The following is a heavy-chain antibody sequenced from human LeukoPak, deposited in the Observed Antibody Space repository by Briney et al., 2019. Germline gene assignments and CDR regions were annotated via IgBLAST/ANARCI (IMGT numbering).Heavy chain of an antibody. Sequence: ASVNVSCKASGYTFTVYYLHWVRQAPGQGLEWMGWINPHSGGTNYAQRFQGRVTMTRDTSISTAYMELSRLRSDDTDVYYCVRDRTKYCSSTSCPLDYWGQGTLVTVSS. CDR3: VRDRTKYCSSTSCPLDY. V-gene: IGHV1-2*02. CDR1: GYTFTVYY. D-gene: IGHD2-2*01. J-gene: IGHJ4*02. CDR2: INPHSGGT.